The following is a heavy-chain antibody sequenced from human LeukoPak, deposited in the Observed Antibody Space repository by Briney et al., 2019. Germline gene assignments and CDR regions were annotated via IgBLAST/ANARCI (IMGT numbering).Heavy chain of an antibody. D-gene: IGHD6-19*01. CDR1: GGSISSGDYY. CDR3: ARGMPSRQWLVDWFDP. V-gene: IGHV4-30-4*01. CDR2: IYYSGST. J-gene: IGHJ5*02. Sequence: SETLSLTCTVSGGSISSGDYYWSWIRQPPGKGLEWIGYIYYSGSTYYNPSLKSRVTISVDTSKNQFSLKLSSVTAADTAVCYCARGMPSRQWLVDWFDPWGQGTLVTVSS.